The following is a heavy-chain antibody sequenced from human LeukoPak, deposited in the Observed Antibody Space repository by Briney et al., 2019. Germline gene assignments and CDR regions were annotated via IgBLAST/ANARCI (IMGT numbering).Heavy chain of an antibody. CDR1: GFTFSSYA. CDR3: ARPLRGGYTYGCDF. CDR2: ISGSGGST. J-gene: IGHJ4*02. V-gene: IGHV3-23*01. D-gene: IGHD5-18*01. Sequence: GGSLRLSCAASGFTFSSYAMSWVRQAPGKGLEWVSAISGSGGSTYYADSVKGRFTISRDNAKNTLYLQMNSLRAEDTAVYYCARPLRGGYTYGCDFWGQGTLVTVSS.